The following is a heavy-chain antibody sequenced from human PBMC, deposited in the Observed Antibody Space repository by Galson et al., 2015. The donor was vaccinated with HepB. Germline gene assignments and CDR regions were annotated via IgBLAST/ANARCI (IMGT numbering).Heavy chain of an antibody. CDR2: LGPSSTTI. J-gene: IGHJ3*02. CDR3: VRDHSHAFDI. V-gene: IGHV3-48*01. D-gene: IGHD1-26*01. CDR1: GFTFSAYS. Sequence: SLRLSCAASGFTFSAYSMNWVRQAPGKGLELVSYLGPSSTTIYYADSVKGRFTISRDNARNSLYLQMNSLRVEDTAVYYRVRDHSHAFDIWGQGTMVTVSS.